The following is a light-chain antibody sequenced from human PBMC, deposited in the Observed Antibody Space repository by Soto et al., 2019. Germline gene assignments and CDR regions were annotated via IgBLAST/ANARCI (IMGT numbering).Light chain of an antibody. Sequence: EIVLTQSPCTLSFVPVERSILSCRASQSVPSDYLAWYQHKPGQAPRLLIFGVFSRATGIPDRFSGSGSGTDFTLTISRLEPEDFAVYYCQQYGSTPRTFGLGTKVDIK. CDR1: QSVPSDY. CDR3: QQYGSTPRT. V-gene: IGKV3-20*01. J-gene: IGKJ1*01. CDR2: GVF.